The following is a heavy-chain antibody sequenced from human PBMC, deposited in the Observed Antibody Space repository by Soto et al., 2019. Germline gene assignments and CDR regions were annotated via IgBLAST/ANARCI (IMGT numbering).Heavy chain of an antibody. Sequence: TLSLTCTVSGGSISSSSYYWGWIRQPPGKGLEWIGSIYYSGSTYYNPSLKSRVTISVDTSKNQFSLKLSSVTAADTAVYYCARQSVVVANWFDPWGQGTLVTVSS. J-gene: IGHJ5*02. CDR3: ARQSVVVANWFDP. V-gene: IGHV4-39*01. D-gene: IGHD2-15*01. CDR1: GGSISSSSYY. CDR2: IYYSGST.